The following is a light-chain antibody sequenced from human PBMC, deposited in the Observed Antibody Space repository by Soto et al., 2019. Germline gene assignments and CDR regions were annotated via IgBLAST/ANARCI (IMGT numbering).Light chain of an antibody. CDR1: QSVSNY. J-gene: IGKJ3*01. V-gene: IGKV3-11*01. CDR2: DAS. Sequence: EIVLTQSPSTLSLSPGERATLSCRASQSVSNYLAWYQQRPGQAPRLLIYDASNRATGIPARFSGSGSGTDFTLTISGLEPEDFAIYYCQHRNNRPFSFGPGTKVDIK. CDR3: QHRNNRPFS.